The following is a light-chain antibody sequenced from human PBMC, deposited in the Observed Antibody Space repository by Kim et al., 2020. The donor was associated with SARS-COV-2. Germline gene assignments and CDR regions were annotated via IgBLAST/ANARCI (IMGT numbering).Light chain of an antibody. V-gene: IGKV3-20*01. CDR2: DAS. CDR3: QQYDSTPST. Sequence: FPGEGGTLSCRASQSVSSGYFAWYQQKPGQPPRLLIYDASRRATGIPDRFSGSGSGTDFTLTINMLEPEDFAVYYCQQYDSTPSTFGQGTRLEIK. J-gene: IGKJ5*01. CDR1: QSVSSGY.